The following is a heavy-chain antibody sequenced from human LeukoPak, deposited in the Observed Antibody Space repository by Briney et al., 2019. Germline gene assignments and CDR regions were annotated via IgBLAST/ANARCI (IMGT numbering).Heavy chain of an antibody. V-gene: IGHV3-48*04. CDR2: ISSSGSTI. J-gene: IGHJ4*02. D-gene: IGHD6-13*01. CDR1: GFTFSSYS. Sequence: GGSLRLSCAASGFTFSSYSMNWVRQAPGKGLEWVSYISSSGSTIYYADSVKGRFTISRDNAKNSLYLQMNSLRAEDTAVYYCARVPRCAGTFYWGQGTLVTVSS. CDR3: ARVPRCAGTFY.